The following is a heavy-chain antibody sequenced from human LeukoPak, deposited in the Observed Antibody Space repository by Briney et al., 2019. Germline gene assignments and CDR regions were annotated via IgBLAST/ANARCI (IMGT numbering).Heavy chain of an antibody. CDR3: TREEVGAAGTFVY. CDR1: GFTFGDYA. J-gene: IGHJ4*02. V-gene: IGHV3-49*03. Sequence: GGSLRLSCTASGFTFGDYAMSWFRQAPGKGLEWVGFTKSKAYGGTTEYAASVKGRFTISRDDSKSIAYLQMNSLKTEDTALYYCTREEVGAAGTFVYWGQGTLVTVSS. D-gene: IGHD6-13*01. CDR2: TKSKAYGGTT.